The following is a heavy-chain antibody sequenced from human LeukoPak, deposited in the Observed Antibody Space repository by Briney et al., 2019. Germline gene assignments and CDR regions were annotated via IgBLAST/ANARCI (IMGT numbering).Heavy chain of an antibody. CDR3: ARDSHYYDPGGYYSRGGYYHHGMDA. J-gene: IGHJ6*02. Sequence: PGRSLRLSCVVSGFTFRTYAMHWVRQAPGKGLEWVAVVSYDGSNKYYADSVQGRFTISRDNSRNTLHLQMNSLRAEDTAVYYCARDSHYYDPGGYYSRGGYYHHGMDAWGQGTTVTASS. D-gene: IGHD3-22*01. CDR1: GFTFRTYA. V-gene: IGHV3-30-3*01. CDR2: VSYDGSNK.